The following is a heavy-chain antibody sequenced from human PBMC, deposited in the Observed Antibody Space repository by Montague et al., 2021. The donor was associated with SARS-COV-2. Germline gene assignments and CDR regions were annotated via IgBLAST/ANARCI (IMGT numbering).Heavy chain of an antibody. CDR2: VDKSGST. CDR3: ARDRGGIDV. CDR1: GGSISTSDYY. V-gene: IGHV4-30-4*08. Sequence: TLSLTCSVSGGSISTSDYYWSWIRQPPGKGLEWIGCVDKSGSTYYNPSLKSRVSLSVDTSKNQFSLNLRSVTAADTALYYCARDRGGIDVGGQGTTVIVSS. J-gene: IGHJ6*02. D-gene: IGHD3-16*01.